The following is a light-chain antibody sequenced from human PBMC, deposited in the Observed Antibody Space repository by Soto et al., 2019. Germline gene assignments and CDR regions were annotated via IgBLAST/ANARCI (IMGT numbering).Light chain of an antibody. CDR2: NDN. J-gene: IGLJ3*02. CDR1: TSNIGADYR. V-gene: IGLV1-40*01. CDR3: QSYDNTLPGPV. Sequence: QSVLTQPPSVSGAPGQRVTISCTGSTSNIGADYRVHWYQKLPGTAPKLLIYNDNSRPSGVPDRFSGSKSDTSASLAITGLQAEDEADYYCQSYDNTLPGPVFGGGTKLTVL.